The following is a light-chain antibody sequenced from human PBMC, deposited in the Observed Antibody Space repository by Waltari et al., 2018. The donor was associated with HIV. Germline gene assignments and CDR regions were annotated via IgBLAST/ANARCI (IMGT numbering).Light chain of an antibody. CDR1: SSHLETNY. J-gene: IGLJ3*02. Sequence: QSVLTQPPPLSAAPGQRVTISCSGSSSHLETNYVSWYQQRPRTAPKLLIYENDKRPSGIPDRFSGSQSGTSATLGITGLQTGDEADYYCGTWDTSLSVGVFGGGTKLTVL. CDR3: GTWDTSLSVGV. CDR2: END. V-gene: IGLV1-51*02.